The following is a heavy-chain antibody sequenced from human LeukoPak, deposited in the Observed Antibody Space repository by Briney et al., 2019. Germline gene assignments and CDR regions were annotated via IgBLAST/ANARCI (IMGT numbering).Heavy chain of an antibody. D-gene: IGHD6-13*01. V-gene: IGHV3-21*01. CDR2: ISSSSSYI. CDR1: GFTFSSYS. Sequence: PGGSLRLSCAASGFTFSSYSMNWVRQAPGKGLGWVSSISSSSSYIYYADSVKGRFTISRDNAKNSLYLQMNSLRAEDTAVYYCARDGGQYSSSWKENWFDPWGQGTLVTVSS. CDR3: ARDGGQYSSSWKENWFDP. J-gene: IGHJ5*02.